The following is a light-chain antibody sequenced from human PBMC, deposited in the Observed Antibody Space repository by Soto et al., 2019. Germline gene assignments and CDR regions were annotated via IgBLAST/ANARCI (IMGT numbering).Light chain of an antibody. J-gene: IGKJ4*01. CDR3: QQRSKWPLT. CDR1: QSVSSY. V-gene: IGKV3-11*01. Sequence: EIVLTQSPATLSLSPGERATLSCRASQSVSSYLAWLQQKPGQAPRLLIYDASNRATGIPARFSGSGSGTDFTLTISSLEPDDFAVYYCQQRSKWPLTFGGGTKVEIK. CDR2: DAS.